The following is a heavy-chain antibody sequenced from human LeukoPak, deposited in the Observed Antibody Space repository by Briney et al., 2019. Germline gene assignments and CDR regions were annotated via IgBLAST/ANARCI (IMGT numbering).Heavy chain of an antibody. Sequence: ASGKVSYKVSGYILSELSMHWVRQAPGKGLEWMGGFDPEDDERIYAQKFQGRVTMTEDTSTDTAYMELSSLRSEDTAVYYCATELRSGYFDYWGQGTLVTVYS. CDR2: FDPEDDER. CDR3: ATELRSGYFDY. D-gene: IGHD3-22*01. V-gene: IGHV1-24*01. J-gene: IGHJ4*02. CDR1: GYILSELS.